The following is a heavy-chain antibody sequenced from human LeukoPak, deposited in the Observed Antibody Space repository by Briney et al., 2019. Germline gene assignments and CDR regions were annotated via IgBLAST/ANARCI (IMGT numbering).Heavy chain of an antibody. CDR1: GYSFTSYW. V-gene: IGHV5-51*01. Sequence: GESLKISCKGSGYSFTSYWIGWVRQMPGKGLEWMGIIYPGDSDTRYSPSFQGQVTISADKSISTAYLQWSSLKASDTAMYYCALFSGSGWSIYYFDYWGQGTLVTVSS. CDR3: ALFSGSGWSIYYFDY. CDR2: IYPGDSDT. J-gene: IGHJ4*02. D-gene: IGHD6-19*01.